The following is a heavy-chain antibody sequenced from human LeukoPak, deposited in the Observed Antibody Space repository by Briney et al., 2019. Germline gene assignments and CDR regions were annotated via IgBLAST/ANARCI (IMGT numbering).Heavy chain of an antibody. Sequence: GGSLRLSCAASGFTFSNYAIHWVRQAPGKGLECVSAISSIEGRIYYANSVKGRFTISRDNSKNMVFLQMGSLRAEDTAVYYCARPRVGRKMMPNYYDSREYYYYYMDVWGKGTTVTISS. J-gene: IGHJ6*03. CDR1: GFTFSNYA. CDR3: ARPRVGRKMMPNYYDSREYYYYYMDV. CDR2: ISSIEGRI. V-gene: IGHV3-64*01. D-gene: IGHD3-22*01.